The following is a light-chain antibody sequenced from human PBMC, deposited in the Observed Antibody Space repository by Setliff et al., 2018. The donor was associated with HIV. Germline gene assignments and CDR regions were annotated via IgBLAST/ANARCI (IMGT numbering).Light chain of an antibody. V-gene: IGLV3-25*03. CDR2: KDS. CDR3: QSADSSGTYYG. J-gene: IGLJ1*01. Sequence: SYELTQPHSVSVSPGQTARITCSGDALPKQYAYWYQQKPGQAPVLVIYKDSERPSGIPERFSGSSSGTTVTLTISGVQAEDEADYYCQSADSSGTYYGFGTGTKVTVL. CDR1: ALPKQY.